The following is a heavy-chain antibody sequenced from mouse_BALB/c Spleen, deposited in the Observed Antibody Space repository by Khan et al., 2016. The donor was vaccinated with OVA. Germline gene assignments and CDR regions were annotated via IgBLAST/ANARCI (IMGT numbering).Heavy chain of an antibody. Sequence: EVQLQQSGPELVKPGASVKISCKASGYSFTGYFMNWVMQSHGKSLEWIGRINPHIGETFYNQKFKGQATLTVDESSSTAHMELRSLASEDSAVYYCTRIYCSDFDYWGQGTTLTVSS. CDR2: INPHIGET. D-gene: IGHD1-1*01. CDR3: TRIYCSDFDY. V-gene: IGHV1-20*02. CDR1: GYSFTGYF. J-gene: IGHJ2*01.